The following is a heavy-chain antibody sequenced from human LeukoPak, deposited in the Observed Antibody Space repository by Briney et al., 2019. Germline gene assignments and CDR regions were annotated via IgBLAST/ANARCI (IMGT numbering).Heavy chain of an antibody. J-gene: IGHJ4*02. V-gene: IGHV1-2*02. CDR2: INPNSGGT. Sequence: ASVTVSCKASGYTFTGYYMHWVRQAPGQGLAGMGWINPNSGGTNYAQKFQGRVTMTRDTSISTAYMELSRLRSDDTAVYYCARDSVGGSYSFYYWGQGTLVTVSS. CDR1: GYTFTGYY. D-gene: IGHD1-26*01. CDR3: ARDSVGGSYSFYY.